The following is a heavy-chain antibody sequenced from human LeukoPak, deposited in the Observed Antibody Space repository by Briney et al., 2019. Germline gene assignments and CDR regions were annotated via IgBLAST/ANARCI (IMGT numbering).Heavy chain of an antibody. V-gene: IGHV4-59*01. D-gene: IGHD6-19*01. J-gene: IGHJ5*02. Sequence: SETLSLTCTVSGGPMRGYYWSWIRQPPGKGLEWVGYIYYSGSTTYNPSLKSRVTISVDTSKNQFSLKMNSVTAADTAVYYCARYSSEWVAQHFDPWGQGILVTVSS. CDR2: IYYSGST. CDR3: ARYSSEWVAQHFDP. CDR1: GGPMRGYY.